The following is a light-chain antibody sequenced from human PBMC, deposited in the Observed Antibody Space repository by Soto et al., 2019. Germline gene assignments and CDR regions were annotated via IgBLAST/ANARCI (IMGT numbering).Light chain of an antibody. CDR3: SSYTSISTLYV. V-gene: IGLV2-14*01. CDR1: NSDVGGYNY. CDR2: EVS. Sequence: QSALTQPASVSGSPGQSITISCTGTNSDVGGYNYVSWYQQHPGKAPELMIYEVSHRPSGVSNRFSGSKSDNTASLTISGLQAEDEADYYCSSYTSISTLYVFGTAPKVTVL. J-gene: IGLJ1*01.